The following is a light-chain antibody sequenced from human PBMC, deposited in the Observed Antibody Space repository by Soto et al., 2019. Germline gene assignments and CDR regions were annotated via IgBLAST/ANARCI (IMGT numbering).Light chain of an antibody. CDR2: AAP. CDR1: QGISNF. CDR3: QQSSRTPVT. V-gene: IGKV1-39*01. Sequence: IQLTQSPSSLPASVGNRVTITCRASQGISNFLAWYQQKPGKAPKLLIYAAPTLQSGVPSRFSGSGSGTDFTLTISSLQAEDFATYYCQQSSRTPVTFGQGTRREIK. J-gene: IGKJ5*01.